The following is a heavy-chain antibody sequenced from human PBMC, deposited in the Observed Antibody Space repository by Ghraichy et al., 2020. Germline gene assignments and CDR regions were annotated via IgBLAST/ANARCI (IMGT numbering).Heavy chain of an antibody. CDR2: ISSNGGST. Sequence: AGSLRLSCSASGFTFSNYAMHWVRQAPGKGLEYVSAISSNGGSTYYADSVKGRFTISRDNSKNTLYLQMSSLRAEDTAVYYCVKEDGMGCSSSRPVDAFDIWGQGTMVTVSS. V-gene: IGHV3-64D*06. CDR3: VKEDGMGCSSSRPVDAFDI. J-gene: IGHJ3*02. D-gene: IGHD6-13*01. CDR1: GFTFSNYA.